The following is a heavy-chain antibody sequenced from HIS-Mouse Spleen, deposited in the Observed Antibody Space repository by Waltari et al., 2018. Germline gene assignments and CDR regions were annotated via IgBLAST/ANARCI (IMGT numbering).Heavy chain of an antibody. CDR1: GGSISCSSYS. D-gene: IGHD6-13*01. J-gene: IGHJ2*01. CDR3: AREIPYSSSWYDWYFDL. Sequence: QLQLQESGPGLVKPSETLSLTCTVSGGSISCSSYSWGWTRLPPGKGLEWIGSIYYSGSTYYNPSLKSRVTISVDTSKNQFSLKLSSVTAADTAVYYCAREIPYSSSWYDWYFDLWGRGTLVTVSS. V-gene: IGHV4-39*07. CDR2: IYYSGST.